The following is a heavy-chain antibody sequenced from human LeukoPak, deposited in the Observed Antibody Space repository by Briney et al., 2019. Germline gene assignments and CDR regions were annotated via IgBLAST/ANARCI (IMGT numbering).Heavy chain of an antibody. Sequence: GESLQISCKGSGSRFTSYWIAWVRQMPGKGLEWMGIIYPGGSETRYSPSFQGQVTISVDKSITTAYLQWSSLKASDTAMYYCARRADSSGWYRVFDIWGQGTMVTVSS. D-gene: IGHD6-13*01. CDR3: ARRADSSGWYRVFDI. CDR2: IYPGGSET. CDR1: GSRFTSYW. V-gene: IGHV5-51*01. J-gene: IGHJ3*02.